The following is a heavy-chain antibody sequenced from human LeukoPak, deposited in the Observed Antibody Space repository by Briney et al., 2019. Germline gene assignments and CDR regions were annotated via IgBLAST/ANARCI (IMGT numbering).Heavy chain of an antibody. CDR3: AKGGIREGSNFDY. CDR2: ISGSGGST. D-gene: IGHD1-26*01. V-gene: IGHV3-23*01. J-gene: IGHJ4*02. Sequence: GGSLRLSCAASGFTFSSYAMSWVRQAPGKGLEWGSAISGSGGSTYYADSVKGRFTISRDNSKNTLYLQMNSLRAEDTAVYYCAKGGIREGSNFDYWGQGTLVTVSS. CDR1: GFTFSSYA.